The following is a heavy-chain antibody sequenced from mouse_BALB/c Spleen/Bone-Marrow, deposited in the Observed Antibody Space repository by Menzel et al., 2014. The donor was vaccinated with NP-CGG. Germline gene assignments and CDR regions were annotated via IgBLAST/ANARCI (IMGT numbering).Heavy chain of an antibody. CDR3: ASSLYDYDAVDY. D-gene: IGHD1-1*01. V-gene: IGHV5-9-3*01. J-gene: IGHJ4*01. CDR1: GFTFSSYA. Sequence: EVQRVESGGGLVKPGGSLQLSCAASGFTFSSYAMSWGRQTREKRLEWVATISSGGSYTYFSDSVMGRFTISRDNAKNTLYLQMSGLRSEDTAMYYCASSLYDYDAVDYWGQGTSVTVSS. CDR2: ISSGGSYT.